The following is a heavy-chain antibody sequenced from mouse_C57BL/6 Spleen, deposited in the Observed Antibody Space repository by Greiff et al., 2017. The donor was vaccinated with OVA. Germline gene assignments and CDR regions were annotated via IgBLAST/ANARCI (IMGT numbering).Heavy chain of an antibody. Sequence: VQLQQSGAELVKPGASVKISCKASGYAFSSYWMNWVKQRPGKGLEWIGQIYPGDGDTNYNGKFKGKATLTADKSSSTAYMQLSSLTSEDSAVDFCARGRSYGSSYGFAYWGQGTLVTVSA. CDR2: IYPGDGDT. CDR3: ARGRSYGSSYGFAY. J-gene: IGHJ3*01. V-gene: IGHV1-80*01. D-gene: IGHD1-1*01. CDR1: GYAFSSYW.